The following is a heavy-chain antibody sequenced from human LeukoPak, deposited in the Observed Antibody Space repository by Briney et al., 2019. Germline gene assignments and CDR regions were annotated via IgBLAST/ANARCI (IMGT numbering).Heavy chain of an antibody. Sequence: SETLSLTCTVSGGSISSYYWSWIRQPPGKGLEWIGYIYTSGSTNYNPSLKSRVTISVDTSKNQFSLKLTSVTAADTAVYYCARDAAAASSTYYYFDFWGQGTLVTVSS. CDR1: GGSISSYY. CDR2: IYTSGST. J-gene: IGHJ4*02. V-gene: IGHV4-59*01. D-gene: IGHD6-13*01. CDR3: ARDAAAASSTYYYFDF.